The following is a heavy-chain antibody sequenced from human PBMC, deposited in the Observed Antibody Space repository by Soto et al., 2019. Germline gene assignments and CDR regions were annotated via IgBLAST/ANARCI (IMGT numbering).Heavy chain of an antibody. J-gene: IGHJ4*02. D-gene: IGHD3-22*01. V-gene: IGHV1-69*01. Sequence: QEQLVQSGAEVKKPGSSVKVSCKASGGLFSSYAISWVRQAPGQGLEWMGGIIPVFGTATYAQKFQGRVTITADESTTTAYMDLSSLKSEDTGIYYCARGGSGYVWFNEFWVQGTLVTVSS. CDR2: IIPVFGTA. CDR1: GGLFSSYA. CDR3: ARGGSGYVWFNEF.